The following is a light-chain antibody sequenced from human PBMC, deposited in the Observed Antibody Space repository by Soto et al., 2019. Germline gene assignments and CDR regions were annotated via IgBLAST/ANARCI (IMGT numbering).Light chain of an antibody. CDR3: SSYTISSTTYV. J-gene: IGLJ1*01. Sequence: QSVLTQPASVSGSPGQSITISCTGTSSDVGGYNYVSWYQQYPGKAPKLMIYDVSNRPSGVSNRFSGSKSGSTGSLTISGLQAEDESDYYCSSYTISSTTYVFGTGTKVTVL. V-gene: IGLV2-14*01. CDR2: DVS. CDR1: SSDVGGYNY.